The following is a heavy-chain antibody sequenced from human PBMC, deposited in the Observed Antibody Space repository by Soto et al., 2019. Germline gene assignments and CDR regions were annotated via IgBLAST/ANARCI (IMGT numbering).Heavy chain of an antibody. CDR1: GGSFSGYY. Sequence: PSETLSLTCAVYGGSFSGYYWSWIRQPPGKGLEWIGEINHSGSTNYNPSLKSRVTISVDTSKNQFSLKLSSVTAADTAVYYCARQNFWSGYYTELDYWGQGTLVTVSS. V-gene: IGHV4-34*01. D-gene: IGHD3-3*01. J-gene: IGHJ4*02. CDR2: INHSGST. CDR3: ARQNFWSGYYTELDY.